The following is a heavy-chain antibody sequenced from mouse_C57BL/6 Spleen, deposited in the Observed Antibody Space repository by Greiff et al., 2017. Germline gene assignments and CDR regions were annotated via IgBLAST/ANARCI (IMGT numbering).Heavy chain of an antibody. CDR2: ISSGSSTI. J-gene: IGHJ3*01. V-gene: IGHV5-17*01. Sequence: EVQLVESGGGLVKPARSLSLSCAVSGFSFSDYGMHWVRQAPEKGLVWVAYISSGSSTIYYADTVKGRFTIARDYAKNTLFLQMTSMRTEDTAMYYGASYGRNYGAYWGQGTLVTVSA. D-gene: IGHD1-1*01. CDR3: ASYGRNYGAY. CDR1: GFSFSDYG.